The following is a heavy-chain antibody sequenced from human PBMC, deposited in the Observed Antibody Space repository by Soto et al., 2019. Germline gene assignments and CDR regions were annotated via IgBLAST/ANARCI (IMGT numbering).Heavy chain of an antibody. Sequence: PSDTLSLTCAVSGGSTSSSNWSSWVGPPPGKGLEWIGEIYLSGSTNYSPSLNSRGTISVGKSRNQFALKLNSVTAADTAVYYCAGRRDGSGSLDYWGQGTLATVSS. D-gene: IGHD3-10*01. CDR3: AGRRDGSGSLDY. CDR1: GGSTSSSNW. CDR2: IYLSGST. J-gene: IGHJ4*02. V-gene: IGHV4-4*02.